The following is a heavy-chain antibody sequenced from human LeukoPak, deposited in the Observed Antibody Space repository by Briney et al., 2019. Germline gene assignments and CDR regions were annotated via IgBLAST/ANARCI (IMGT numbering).Heavy chain of an antibody. CDR2: INPYSGGT. V-gene: IGHV1-2*02. D-gene: IGHD3-22*01. J-gene: IGHJ4*02. CDR1: GYTFTDYY. Sequence: ASVKVSCKASGYTFTDYYMHWVRQAPGQGLEWMGWINPYSGGTNYAQKFQGRVTMTRDTSTSTAYMELSRLRSDDTAVYYCARYYYDSSAHDYWGQGTLVTVSS. CDR3: ARYYYDSSAHDY.